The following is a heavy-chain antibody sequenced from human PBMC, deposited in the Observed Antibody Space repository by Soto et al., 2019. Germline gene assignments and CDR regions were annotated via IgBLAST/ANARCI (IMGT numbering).Heavy chain of an antibody. CDR2: ISSSSSYI. CDR1: GFTFSSYS. V-gene: IGHV3-21*01. J-gene: IGHJ4*02. CDR3: ARDSDSSGTFDY. Sequence: EVQLVESGGGLVKPGGSLRLSCAASGFTFSSYSMNWVRQAPGKGLEWVSSISSSSSYIYYAESVKGRFTISRDNAKNSLYLQMNSLRAEDTAVYYCARDSDSSGTFDYWGQGTLVTVSS. D-gene: IGHD3-22*01.